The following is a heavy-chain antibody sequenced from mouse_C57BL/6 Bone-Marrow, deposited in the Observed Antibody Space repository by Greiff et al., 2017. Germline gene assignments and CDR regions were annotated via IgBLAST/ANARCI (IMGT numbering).Heavy chain of an antibody. J-gene: IGHJ2*01. V-gene: IGHV5-6*02. CDR2: ISSGGSYT. D-gene: IGHD1-1*01. Sequence: DVKLVESGGDLVKPGGSLKLSCAASGFTFSSYGMSWVRQTPDKRLEWVATISSGGSYTYYPDSVKGRFTISRDNAKNTLYLQMSSLKSENTAMYYCARLYGSSPYYFDYWGRGTTLTVSS. CDR1: GFTFSSYG. CDR3: ARLYGSSPYYFDY.